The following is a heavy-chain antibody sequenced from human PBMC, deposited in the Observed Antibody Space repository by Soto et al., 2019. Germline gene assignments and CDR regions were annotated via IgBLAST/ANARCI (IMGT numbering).Heavy chain of an antibody. J-gene: IGHJ4*02. CDR2: INHSGIT. Sequence: SETLSLTCAVEGVSFSYFYLILLRPPPGKGLEWIGEINHSGITNYSPSLKSRVTMSVDTSKNQFSLKLTSVTAADTALYYCARFPFDSNDWTNPRYFDIWGQGTLVTVSS. D-gene: IGHD3-22*01. CDR3: ARFPFDSNDWTNPRYFDI. V-gene: IGHV4-34*10. CDR1: GVSFSYFY.